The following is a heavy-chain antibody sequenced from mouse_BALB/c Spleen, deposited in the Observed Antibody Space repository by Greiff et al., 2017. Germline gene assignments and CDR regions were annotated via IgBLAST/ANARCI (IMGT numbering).Heavy chain of an antibody. CDR1: GFTFSSYG. V-gene: IGHV5-6-3*01. CDR3: ARAIITTVVRYYFDY. D-gene: IGHD1-1*01. J-gene: IGHJ2*01. Sequence: EVKLVESGGGLVQPGGSLKLSCAASGFTFSSYGMSWVRQPPDKRLELVATINSNGGSTYYPDSVKGRFTISRDNAKNTLYLQMSSLKSEDTAMYDCARAIITTVVRYYFDYWGQGTTLTVSS. CDR2: INSNGGST.